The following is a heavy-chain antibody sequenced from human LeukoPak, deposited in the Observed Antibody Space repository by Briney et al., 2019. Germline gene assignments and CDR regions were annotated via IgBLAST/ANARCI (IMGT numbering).Heavy chain of an antibody. CDR2: IWYDGSNK. J-gene: IGHJ4*02. CDR3: AKQTITMVRGVVGEGLDY. Sequence: GGSLRLSCAASGFTFSSYGMHWVRQAPGKGLEWVAVIWYDGSNKYYADSVKGRFTISRDYSKNTLYLQMNSLRAEDTAVYYCAKQTITMVRGVVGEGLDYWGQGTLVTVSS. D-gene: IGHD3-10*01. V-gene: IGHV3-33*06. CDR1: GFTFSSYG.